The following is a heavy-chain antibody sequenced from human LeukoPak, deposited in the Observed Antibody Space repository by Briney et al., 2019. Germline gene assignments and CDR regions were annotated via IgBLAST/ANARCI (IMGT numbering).Heavy chain of an antibody. CDR3: ARIGQNYDLDY. J-gene: IGHJ4*02. CDR1: GFTFSRYG. Sequence: GGSLRLSCAASGFTFSRYGMNWVRQAPGKGVEWVSYISSSGNTKYYADSVKGRFNISRDNAKNSLYLQMNSLRAEDTAVYYCARIGQNYDLDYWGQGTLVTVSS. D-gene: IGHD1-7*01. V-gene: IGHV3-48*03. CDR2: ISSSGNTK.